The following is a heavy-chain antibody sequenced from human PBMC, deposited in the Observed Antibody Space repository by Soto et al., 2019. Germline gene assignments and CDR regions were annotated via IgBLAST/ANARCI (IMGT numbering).Heavy chain of an antibody. CDR1: GGSISSGGYS. CDR2: IYHSGST. Sequence: SETLSLTCAVSGGSISSGGYSWSWIRQPPGKGLEWIGYIYHSGSTYYNPSLKSRVTISVDRSKNQFSLKLSSVTAADTAVYYCARVYKGVVYPWGQGTLVTVSS. D-gene: IGHD3-3*01. CDR3: ARVYKGVVYP. V-gene: IGHV4-30-2*01. J-gene: IGHJ5*02.